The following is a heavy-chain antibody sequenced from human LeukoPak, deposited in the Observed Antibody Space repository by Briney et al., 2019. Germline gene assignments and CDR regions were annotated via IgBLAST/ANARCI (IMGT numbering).Heavy chain of an antibody. CDR2: YEPEDGET. D-gene: IGHD2-2*02. CDR3: ATRTVPTAIHSAFDI. J-gene: IGHJ3*02. Sequence: ASVKVSCKSSGYTLSVLPIHWVRQAPGKGLECMGGYEPEDGETFYTQEFQGGVTMTEDISTDTAYMELSSLRSDDTAMYYCATRTVPTAIHSAFDIWGQGTMVTVSS. V-gene: IGHV1-24*01. CDR1: GYTLSVLP.